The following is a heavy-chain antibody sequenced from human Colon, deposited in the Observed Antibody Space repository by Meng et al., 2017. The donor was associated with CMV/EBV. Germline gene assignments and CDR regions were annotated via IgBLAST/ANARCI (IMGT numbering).Heavy chain of an antibody. CDR1: GFSLKTSTVA. Sequence: SGPTLVKPTQTLTLICTFSGFSLKTSTVAVGWFRQPLGKALEWLALFYWNDDQRYSPSLRNRLTITKNTPKNQLVLTMTNMDPVDTGTYFCAHRRTIFGGFDPWGQGSLVTVSS. D-gene: IGHD3-3*01. CDR2: FYWNDDQ. V-gene: IGHV2-5*01. CDR3: AHRRTIFGGFDP. J-gene: IGHJ5*02.